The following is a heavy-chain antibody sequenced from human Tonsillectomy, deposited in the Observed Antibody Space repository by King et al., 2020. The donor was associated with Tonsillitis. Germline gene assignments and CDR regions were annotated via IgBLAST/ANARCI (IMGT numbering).Heavy chain of an antibody. CDR3: ARERLYSSGWGIDY. V-gene: IGHV3-33*05. J-gene: IGHJ4*02. D-gene: IGHD6-19*01. CDR1: GFSFSSNG. CDR2: ISFDGSNK. Sequence: VQLVESGGGVVQPGRSLSLSCAASGFSFSSNGMRWVRQAPGKGLEWVAVISFDGSNKNYADSVKGRFTISRDNSNNTLFLHMNSLRAEDTAVYYCARERLYSSGWGIDYWGQGALLSVSS.